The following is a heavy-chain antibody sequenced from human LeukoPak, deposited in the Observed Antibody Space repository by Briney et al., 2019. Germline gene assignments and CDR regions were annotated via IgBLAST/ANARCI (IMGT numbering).Heavy chain of an antibody. CDR3: ASGIMVGGVFFDY. CDR2: IYYSGST. Sequence: SETLSLTCTVSGGSISSYYWSWIRQPPGKGLEWIGYIYYSGSTNYNPSLKSRVTISVDTSKNQFSLKLSSVTAADTAVYYCASGIMVGGVFFDYWGQGTLVTVSS. CDR1: GGSISSYY. J-gene: IGHJ4*02. D-gene: IGHD3-16*01. V-gene: IGHV4-59*01.